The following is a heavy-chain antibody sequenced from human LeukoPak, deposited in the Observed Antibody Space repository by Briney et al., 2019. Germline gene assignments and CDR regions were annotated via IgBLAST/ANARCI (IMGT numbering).Heavy chain of an antibody. Sequence: ASVKVSCKASGYTFTGYYMHWVRQAPGQGLEWMGWINPNSGGTNYAQKFQGRVTMTRDTSISTAYMELSRLRSDDTAVYYCARDRVSGYDPQDYYYYGMGVWGQGTTVTVPS. CDR3: ARDRVSGYDPQDYYYYGMGV. CDR2: INPNSGGT. D-gene: IGHD5-12*01. V-gene: IGHV1-2*02. J-gene: IGHJ6*02. CDR1: GYTFTGYY.